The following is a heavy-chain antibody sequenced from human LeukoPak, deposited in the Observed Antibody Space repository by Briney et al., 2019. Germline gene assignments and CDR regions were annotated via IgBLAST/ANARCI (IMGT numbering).Heavy chain of an antibody. CDR3: SYDFWSGYYPSLDY. V-gene: IGHV3-49*04. Sequence: PGGPLRLSCTASGFTFGDYAMSWVRQAPGKGLEWVGFIRSKAYGGTTEYAASVKGRFTISRDDSKSIAYLQMNSLKTEDTAVYYCSYDFWSGYYPSLDYWGQGTLVTVSS. D-gene: IGHD3-3*01. CDR2: IRSKAYGGTT. CDR1: GFTFGDYA. J-gene: IGHJ4*02.